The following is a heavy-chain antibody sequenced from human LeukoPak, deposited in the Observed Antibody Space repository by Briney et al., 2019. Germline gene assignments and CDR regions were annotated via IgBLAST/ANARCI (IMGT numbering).Heavy chain of an antibody. V-gene: IGHV4-59*01. CDR1: GGSISSYY. CDR3: ARDRVEVVVVPAAISYYYYMDV. Sequence: SETLSLTCTVPGGSISSYYWSWIRQPPGKGLEWIGYIYYSGSTNYNPSLKSRVTISVDTSKNQFSLKLSSVTAADTAVYYCARDRVEVVVVPAAISYYYYMDVWGKGTTVTVSS. D-gene: IGHD2-2*01. CDR2: IYYSGST. J-gene: IGHJ6*03.